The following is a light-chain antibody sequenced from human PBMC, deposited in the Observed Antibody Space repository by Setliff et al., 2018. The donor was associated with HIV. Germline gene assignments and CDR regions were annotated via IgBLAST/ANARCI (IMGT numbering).Light chain of an antibody. CDR1: RGDVGGYNY. V-gene: IGLV2-14*03. J-gene: IGLJ1*01. CDR3: SSFTSSSTFV. Sequence: ESPGQSITISCTGTRGDVGGYNYVSWYQQHPGRVPKLMIYEVTHRPSGVSNRFSGSKSGYTASLTISGLQAEDDADYYCSSFTSSSTFVFGTGTKVTVL. CDR2: EVT.